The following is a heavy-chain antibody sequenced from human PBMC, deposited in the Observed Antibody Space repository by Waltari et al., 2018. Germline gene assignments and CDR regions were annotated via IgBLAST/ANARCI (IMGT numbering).Heavy chain of an antibody. CDR3: ASTRSGWYDY. Sequence: QMQLQESGPGLVKPSETLSLTCAVSGYSISSGYYWGWIRQPPGKGLEWIGSIYHSGSTYYNPSLKSRVTISVDTSKNQFSLKLSSVTAADTAVYYCASTRSGWYDYWGQGTLVTVSS. V-gene: IGHV4-38-2*01. CDR1: GYSISSGYY. J-gene: IGHJ4*02. D-gene: IGHD6-19*01. CDR2: IYHSGST.